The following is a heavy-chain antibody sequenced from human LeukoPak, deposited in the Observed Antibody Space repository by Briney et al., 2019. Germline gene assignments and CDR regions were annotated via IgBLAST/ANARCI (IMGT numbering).Heavy chain of an antibody. CDR1: GYTFTGYY. CDR3: ARVTAMVPSYYYYYMDV. D-gene: IGHD5-18*01. J-gene: IGHJ6*03. Sequence: ASVKVSCKASGYTFTGYYMHWVRQAPGQGLEWMGWINPNSGGTNYAQKFQGRVTMTRDTSISTAYMELSRLRSDDTAVYYCARVTAMVPSYYYYYMDVWGKGTTVTVSS. CDR2: INPNSGGT. V-gene: IGHV1-2*02.